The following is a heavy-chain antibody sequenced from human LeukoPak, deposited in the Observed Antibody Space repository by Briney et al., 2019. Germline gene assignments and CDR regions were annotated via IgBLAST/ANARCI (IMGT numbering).Heavy chain of an antibody. V-gene: IGHV3-23*01. J-gene: IGHJ4*02. D-gene: IGHD3-16*02. CDR2: ISGSGGST. Sequence: GGSLRLYCAASGFTFSSYAMSWVRQAPGKGLEWVSAISGSGGSTYYADSVKGRFTISRDNSKNTLYLQMNSLRAEDTAVYYCAKSRYDYVWGSYRPLDYWGQGTLVTVSS. CDR3: AKSRYDYVWGSYRPLDY. CDR1: GFTFSSYA.